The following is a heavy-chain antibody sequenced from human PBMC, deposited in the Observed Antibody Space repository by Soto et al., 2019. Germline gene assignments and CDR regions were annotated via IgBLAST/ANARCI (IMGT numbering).Heavy chain of an antibody. CDR1: GCTFSSYA. CDR2: ISGSGGST. J-gene: IGHJ4*02. D-gene: IGHD3-3*01. V-gene: IGHV3-23*01. CDR3: AKDSLLARITILGVVIRPPSFDS. Sequence: PGGSLRLSCAASGCTFSSYAMSWVRQAPGEGLEWVSAISGSGGSTYYADSVKGRFTISRDNSKNTLYLQMNSLRAEDTAVYYCAKDSLLARITILGVVIRPPSFDSWGKGPLVTVSP.